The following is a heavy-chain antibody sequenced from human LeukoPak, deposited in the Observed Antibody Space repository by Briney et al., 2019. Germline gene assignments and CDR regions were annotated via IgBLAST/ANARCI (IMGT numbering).Heavy chain of an antibody. CDR1: GFTFSSYS. CDR3: AREYSSSWYGYYYYYMDV. J-gene: IGHJ6*03. V-gene: IGHV3-21*01. CDR2: ISSSSSYI. Sequence: GGSLRLSCAASGFTFSSYSMNWVRQAPGKGLEWVSSISSSSSYIYYADSVKGRFTISRDNAKNSLYLQMNSLRAEDTAVYYCAREYSSSWYGYYYYYMDVWGKGPRSPSP. D-gene: IGHD6-13*01.